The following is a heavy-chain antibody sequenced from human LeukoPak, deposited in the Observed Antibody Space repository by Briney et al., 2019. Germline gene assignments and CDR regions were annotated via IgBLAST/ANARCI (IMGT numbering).Heavy chain of an antibody. J-gene: IGHJ4*02. CDR3: AREPYYYDSSGYYYGKEFDY. CDR1: GFTFSSYA. CDR2: ISGSGGST. V-gene: IGHV3-23*01. D-gene: IGHD3-22*01. Sequence: GGSLRLSCAASGFTFSSYAMSWVRQAPGKGLEWVSAISGSGGSTYYADSVKGRFTISRDNSKNTLYLQMNSLRAEDTAVYYCAREPYYYDSSGYYYGKEFDYWGQGTLVTVSS.